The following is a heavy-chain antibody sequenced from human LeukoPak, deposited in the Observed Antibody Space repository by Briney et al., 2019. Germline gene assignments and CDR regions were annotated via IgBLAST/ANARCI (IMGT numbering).Heavy chain of an antibody. J-gene: IGHJ4*02. CDR1: GGSISSYY. D-gene: IGHD3-22*01. CDR3: ARRGDSSGYYYGTYFDY. Sequence: SETLSLTCTVSGGSISSYYWSWTRQPPGKGLEWIGYIYYSGSTNYNPSLKSRVTISVDTSKNQFSLKLSSVTAADTAVYYCARRGDSSGYYYGTYFDYWGQGTLVTVSS. V-gene: IGHV4-59*08. CDR2: IYYSGST.